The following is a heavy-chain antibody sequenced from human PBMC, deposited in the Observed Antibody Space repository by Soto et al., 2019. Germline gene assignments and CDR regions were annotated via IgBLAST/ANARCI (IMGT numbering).Heavy chain of an antibody. J-gene: IGHJ6*02. CDR1: GFTFSDNG. CDR2: IWFDGSNK. Sequence: GGSLRLSCAASGFTFSDNGMHWVRQAPGKGLEWVAVIWFDGSNKYYADSVKGRFTISRDNSKNTLYLQMNSLRAEDTAVYYCARDHYYDSSGYSRRAYYYYGMDVWGQGTTVTVSS. D-gene: IGHD3-22*01. CDR3: ARDHYYDSSGYSRRAYYYYGMDV. V-gene: IGHV3-33*01.